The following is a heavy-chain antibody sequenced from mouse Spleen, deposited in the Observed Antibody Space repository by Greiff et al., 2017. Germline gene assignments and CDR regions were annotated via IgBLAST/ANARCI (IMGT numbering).Heavy chain of an antibody. Sequence: QVHVKQSGAELAKPGASVNLSCKASGYTFTTYWMHWLKQRPGQGLEWIGYINPSSGYTKYNQKFKDKATLTADKSSSTAYMQLSSLTYEDSAVYYCAKNYYGSSPPYFDYWGQGTTLTVSS. CDR2: INPSSGYT. CDR1: GYTFTTYW. V-gene: IGHV1-7*01. D-gene: IGHD1-1*01. J-gene: IGHJ2*01. CDR3: AKNYYGSSPPYFDY.